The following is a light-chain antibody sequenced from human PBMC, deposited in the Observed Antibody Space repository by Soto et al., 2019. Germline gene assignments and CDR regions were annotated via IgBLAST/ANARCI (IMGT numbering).Light chain of an antibody. Sequence: AIQMTQSPSSLSASVGDRVTITCRASQGIRNDLGWYQQKPGKAPKLLIYAASSLQSGVPSRFSGSGSGTDFTLTISSLQPEDFATYSCLQDYSYPLYTFGQGTKLEIK. CDR1: QGIRND. V-gene: IGKV1-6*01. CDR3: LQDYSYPLYT. J-gene: IGKJ2*01. CDR2: AAS.